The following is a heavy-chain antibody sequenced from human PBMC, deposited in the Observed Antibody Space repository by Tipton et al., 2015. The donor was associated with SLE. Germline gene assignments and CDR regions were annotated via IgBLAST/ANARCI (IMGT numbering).Heavy chain of an antibody. D-gene: IGHD1-26*01. CDR3: AKDQGGSSSFWFDY. J-gene: IGHJ4*02. V-gene: IGHV3-30*04. Sequence: SLRLSCAASGFTFSTYAMHWVRQAPGKGLEWVAFVSYDGGRKYYADSVKGRFTISRDNSKDTLYLQMNSLRAEDTAVYYCAKDQGGSSSFWFDYWGQGTLVTVSS. CDR1: GFTFSTYA. CDR2: VSYDGGRK.